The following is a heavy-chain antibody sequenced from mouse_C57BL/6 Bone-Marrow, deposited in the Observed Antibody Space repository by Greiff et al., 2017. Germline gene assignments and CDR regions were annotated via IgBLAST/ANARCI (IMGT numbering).Heavy chain of an antibody. D-gene: IGHD2-2*01. CDR1: GYTFTDYY. CDR2: INPNNGGT. J-gene: IGHJ3*01. V-gene: IGHV1-26*01. CDR3: ARWFFAY. Sequence: EVQLQQSGPELVKPGASVKISCKASGYTFTDYYMNWVKQSHGKSLEWIGDINPNNGGTSYNQKFKGKATLTVDKSSSTAYMELRSLTSEDSAVYYFARWFFAYWGQGTRVTVSA.